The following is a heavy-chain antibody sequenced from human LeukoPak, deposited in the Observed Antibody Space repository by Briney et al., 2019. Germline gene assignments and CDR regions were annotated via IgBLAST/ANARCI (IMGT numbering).Heavy chain of an antibody. J-gene: IGHJ4*02. V-gene: IGHV1-2*02. Sequence: GASVKVSCKASGYTFTGYYMHWVRQAPGQGLEWMGWINPNSGGTNYAQKFQGRVTMTRDTSISTAYMELSRLRSDDTAVYYCARAKSRFGSIAAREYYFDYWGQGTLVTVSS. CDR2: INPNSGGT. CDR1: GYTFTGYY. D-gene: IGHD6-6*01. CDR3: ARAKSRFGSIAAREYYFDY.